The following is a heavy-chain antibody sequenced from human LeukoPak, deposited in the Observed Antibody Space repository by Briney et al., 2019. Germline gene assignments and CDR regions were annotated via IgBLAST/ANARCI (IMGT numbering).Heavy chain of an antibody. V-gene: IGHV4-59*01. CDR2: FYYSGST. CDR1: GGSISSYY. Sequence: SETLSLTCTVSGGSISSYYWSWIRQPPGKGLEWIGYFYYSGSTNYNPSLKSRVTISVDTSKNQFSLKLSSVTAADTAVYYCARDRSYIWFDPWGQGNLVTVSS. D-gene: IGHD1-26*01. CDR3: ARDRSYIWFDP. J-gene: IGHJ5*02.